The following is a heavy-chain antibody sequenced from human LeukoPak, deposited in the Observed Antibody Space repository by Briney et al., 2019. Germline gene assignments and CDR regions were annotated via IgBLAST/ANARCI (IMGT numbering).Heavy chain of an antibody. V-gene: IGHV4-59*12. CDR2: IYYSGST. Sequence: SETLSLTCTVSGGSISSYYWSWIRQPPGKGLEWIGYIYYSGSTNYNPSLKSRVTKSVDRSKNQFSLKLSSVTAADTAVYYCASSNYGSGSYYNALFDYWGQGTLVTVSS. CDR1: GGSISSYY. D-gene: IGHD3-10*01. J-gene: IGHJ4*02. CDR3: ASSNYGSGSYYNALFDY.